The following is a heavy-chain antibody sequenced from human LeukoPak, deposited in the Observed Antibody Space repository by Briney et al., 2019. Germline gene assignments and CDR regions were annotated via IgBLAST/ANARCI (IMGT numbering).Heavy chain of an antibody. V-gene: IGHV3-7*01. D-gene: IGHD4-23*01. CDR3: ATSADSPGNS. CDR2: VKQDGSAK. CDR1: GFTFSSYW. Sequence: GGSLRLSCAASGFTFSSYWMSWVRQAPGKGLEWVANVKQDGSAKYYVDSVKGRFTTSRDNAKNSLYLQMSNLRVEDTAVYYCATSADSPGNSWGQGTLIVVSS. J-gene: IGHJ1*01.